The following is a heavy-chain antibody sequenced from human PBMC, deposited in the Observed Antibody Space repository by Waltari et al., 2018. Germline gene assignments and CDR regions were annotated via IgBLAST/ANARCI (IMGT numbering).Heavy chain of an antibody. V-gene: IGHV3-53*01. CDR2: IYSGGST. CDR1: GFTVSSNY. Sequence: EVQLVESGGGLIQPGGSLRLSCAASGFTVSSNYMSWVRHAPGQGLEWVSVIYSGGSTYYADSVKGRFTISRDNSKNTLYLQMNSLRAEDTAVYYCARDPLRVGADYYYYYGMDVWGQGTTVTVSS. J-gene: IGHJ6*02. CDR3: ARDPLRVGADYYYYYGMDV. D-gene: IGHD1-26*01.